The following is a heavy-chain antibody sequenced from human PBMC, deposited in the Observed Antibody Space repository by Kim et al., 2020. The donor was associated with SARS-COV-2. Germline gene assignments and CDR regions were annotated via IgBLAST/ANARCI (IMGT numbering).Heavy chain of an antibody. CDR2: IIPIFGTA. CDR3: ARDDYDSSGHDY. J-gene: IGHJ4*02. D-gene: IGHD3-22*01. Sequence: SVKVSCKASGGTFSSYAISWVRQAPGQGLEWMGGIIPIFGTANYAQKFQGRVTITADESTSTAYMELSSLRSEDTAVYYCARDDYDSSGHDYWGQGTLVTVSS. CDR1: GGTFSSYA. V-gene: IGHV1-69*13.